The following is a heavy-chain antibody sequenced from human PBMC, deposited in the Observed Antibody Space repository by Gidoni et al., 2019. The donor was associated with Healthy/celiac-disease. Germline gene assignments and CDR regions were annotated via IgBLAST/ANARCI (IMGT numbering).Heavy chain of an antibody. CDR3: ATGPNRGNYYGMDV. D-gene: IGHD6-13*01. CDR1: GYTFTGYY. Sequence: QVQLVQSGAEVQKPAASVKVSCKASGYTFTGYYMHWVRQAPGQGLEWMGRINPNSGGTNYAQKFQGRVTMTRDTSISTAYMELSRLRSDDTAVYYCATGPNRGNYYGMDVWGQGTTVTVSS. CDR2: INPNSGGT. J-gene: IGHJ6*02. V-gene: IGHV1-2*06.